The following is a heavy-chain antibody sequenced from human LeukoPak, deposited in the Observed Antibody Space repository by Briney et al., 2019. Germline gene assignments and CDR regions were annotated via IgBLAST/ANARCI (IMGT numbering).Heavy chain of an antibody. J-gene: IGHJ4*02. V-gene: IGHV4-38-2*02. CDR2: IYHSGST. D-gene: IGHD2-2*02. CDR1: GYSISSGYY. CDR3: ARDCSSTSCYTFGFDY. Sequence: SETLSLTCTVSGYSISSGYYWGWIRQPPGKGLEWIGIIYHSGSTYYNPSLKSRVTISVDTSKNQFSLKLSSVTAADTAVYYCARDCSSTSCYTFGFDYWGQGTLVTVSS.